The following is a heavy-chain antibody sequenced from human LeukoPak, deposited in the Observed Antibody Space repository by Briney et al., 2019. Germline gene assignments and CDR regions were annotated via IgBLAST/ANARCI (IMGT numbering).Heavy chain of an antibody. Sequence: ASVKVSCKASGYTFTSYGISWVRQAPGQGLEWMGWISAYNGNTNYAQKLQGRVTMTTDTSTSTAYMELRSLRSDDTAVYYCARDSKVRGEYPLGYWGQGTLSPSPQ. D-gene: IGHD3-10*01. CDR1: GYTFTSYG. CDR3: ARDSKVRGEYPLGY. V-gene: IGHV1-18*04. CDR2: ISAYNGNT. J-gene: IGHJ4*02.